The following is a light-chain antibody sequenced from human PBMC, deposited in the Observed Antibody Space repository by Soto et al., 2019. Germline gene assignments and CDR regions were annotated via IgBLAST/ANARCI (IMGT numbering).Light chain of an antibody. Sequence: DIVMTQSPDSLAVSLGERATINCKSSQSILYTPNNNNYLAWFQQKPGQPPRLLIYWASTRESGVPDRLSGSGSGTDFTLTISSLQAEDVAVYYCQQYYNTFPTFGQGTKVEIK. CDR1: QSILYTPNNNNY. V-gene: IGKV4-1*01. CDR2: WAS. CDR3: QQYYNTFPT. J-gene: IGKJ1*01.